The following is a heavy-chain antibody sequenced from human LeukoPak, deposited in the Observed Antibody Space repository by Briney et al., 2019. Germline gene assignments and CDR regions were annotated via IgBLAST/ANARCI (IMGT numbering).Heavy chain of an antibody. D-gene: IGHD3-10*01. V-gene: IGHV1-8*01. Sequence: APVKVSCKASGYTFTSYDINWVRQATGQGLEWMGRMNPNSGDTGYVQKFQGRVTMTRSTSISTAYMELSSLRSEDTAIYYCARGGFGSGSHFDYWGQGTLVTVSS. CDR1: GYTFTSYD. CDR2: MNPNSGDT. CDR3: ARGGFGSGSHFDY. J-gene: IGHJ4*02.